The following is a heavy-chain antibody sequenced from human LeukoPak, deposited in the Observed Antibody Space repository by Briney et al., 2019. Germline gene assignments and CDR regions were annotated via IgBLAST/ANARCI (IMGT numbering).Heavy chain of an antibody. J-gene: IGHJ4*02. D-gene: IGHD4-23*01. Sequence: SGTLSLTCTISGASVSSANWWTWVRQPPGKGLEWIGQVFHSGNTNYNPALESRVTVSVDKSKNQFSLRLSSVTAADTAVYYCAGFPEQLLTGSDFWGQGALVIVSS. CDR3: AGFPEQLLTGSDF. V-gene: IGHV4-4*02. CDR1: GASVSSANW. CDR2: VFHSGNT.